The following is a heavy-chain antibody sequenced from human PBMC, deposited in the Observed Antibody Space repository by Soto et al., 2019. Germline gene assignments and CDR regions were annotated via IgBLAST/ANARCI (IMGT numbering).Heavy chain of an antibody. CDR3: ARAYQLTYYFDY. D-gene: IGHD2-21*01. J-gene: IGHJ4*02. CDR2: ISDDGSKT. Sequence: PGGSLRLSCAGSGVTFRGYAVHWVRQAPGKGLEWVTVISDDGSKTYYVGSVKGRFTVSRDDSTNTVFLQMSSLRTEDTAVYHCARAYQLTYYFDYWGPGTLVTVSS. V-gene: IGHV3-30*14. CDR1: GVTFRGYA.